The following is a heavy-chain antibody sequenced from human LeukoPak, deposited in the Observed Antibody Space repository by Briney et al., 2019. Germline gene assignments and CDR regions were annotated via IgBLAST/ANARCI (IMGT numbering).Heavy chain of an antibody. CDR2: IIPILGIA. D-gene: IGHD6-19*01. CDR1: GGTFSSYT. Sequence: SVKVSCKASGGTFSSYTISWVRQAPGQGLEWMGRIIPILGIANYAQKFQGRVTITADKSTSTAYMELSSLRSEDTAVYYCARDQNPHIAVAGRSHFDYWGQGTLVTASS. J-gene: IGHJ4*02. V-gene: IGHV1-69*04. CDR3: ARDQNPHIAVAGRSHFDY.